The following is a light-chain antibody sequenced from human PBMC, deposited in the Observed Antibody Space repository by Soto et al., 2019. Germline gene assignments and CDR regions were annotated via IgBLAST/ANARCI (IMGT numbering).Light chain of an antibody. J-gene: IGKJ2*01. CDR3: QQRSNWPPGYT. CDR2: DAS. V-gene: IGKV3-11*01. Sequence: EIVLTQSPATLSLSPGERATLSCRASQSVSSYLAWYQKKPGQAPRLLLYDASNRATGIPARFSGSGSGTDFALTISSLEPEDFAVYYCQQRSNWPPGYTFGQGTKLEIK. CDR1: QSVSSY.